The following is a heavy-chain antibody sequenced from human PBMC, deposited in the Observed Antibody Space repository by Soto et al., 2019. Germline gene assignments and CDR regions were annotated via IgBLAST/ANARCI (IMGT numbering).Heavy chain of an antibody. J-gene: IGHJ4*01. CDR2: ISWNSGDI. CDR1: GFSFDDYG. D-gene: IGHD2-2*03. CDR3: AKDYDLDRDGPFDY. V-gene: IGHV3-9*01. Sequence: EVQLVESGGGSVQPGRSLRLSCAASGFSFDDYGMHWVRQGPGKGLEWVSGISWNSGDIYYADSVKGRFTISRDNAKRYLYLQMNSRRTEDTALYYCAKDYDLDRDGPFDYWGHGILVTVSS.